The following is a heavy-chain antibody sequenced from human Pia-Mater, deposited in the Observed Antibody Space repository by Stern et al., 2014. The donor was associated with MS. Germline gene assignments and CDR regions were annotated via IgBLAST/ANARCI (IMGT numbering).Heavy chain of an antibody. D-gene: IGHD1-26*01. V-gene: IGHV3-15*01. Sequence: EVQLVESGGGLVKPGGSLRLSCAASGFTFNNAWMSWVRQAPGKGLEWVGRIRSKTDGWRTDYAAPLKGRFTISRDDSNNTLYLQMNSLKTEDTAVYYCTTLSGSFKLDYWGQGTQVTVSS. CDR3: TTLSGSFKLDY. J-gene: IGHJ4*02. CDR2: IRSKTDGWRT. CDR1: GFTFNNAW.